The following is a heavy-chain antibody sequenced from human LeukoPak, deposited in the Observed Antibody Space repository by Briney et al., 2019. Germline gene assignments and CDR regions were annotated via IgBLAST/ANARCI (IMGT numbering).Heavy chain of an antibody. CDR3: ARDGGCGSSTGCYPDAFHI. CDR1: GGSISNYY. J-gene: IGHJ3*02. D-gene: IGHD2-2*01. Sequence: SETLSLTCTVSGGSISNYYWSWARQPPGKGLERIGYIYYSGSANYNPSLRSRVTMSVDTSKNQFSLKLNSVTPADTAVYYCARDGGCGSSTGCYPDAFHIWGQGTMVTVSS. V-gene: IGHV4-59*01. CDR2: IYYSGSA.